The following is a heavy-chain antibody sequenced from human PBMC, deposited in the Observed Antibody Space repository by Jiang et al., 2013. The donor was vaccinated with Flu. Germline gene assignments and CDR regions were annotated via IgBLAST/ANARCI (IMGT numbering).Heavy chain of an antibody. V-gene: IGHV4-34*01. J-gene: IGHJ6*02. CDR2: ISHSGRR. D-gene: IGHD5/OR15-5a*01. CDR3: ARGGKGLSTSAKYDPGSDNSGMGV. CDR1: GGPVSGYY. Sequence: GLVKPSETLSLICAVHGGPVSGYYWNWVRQSPEKGLEWIGEISHSGRRSYNPFLMSRVSLSIDTTQNQFSLKMEFVTAADTAVYFCARGGKGLSTSAKYDPGSDNSGMGVWGQGTTVAV.